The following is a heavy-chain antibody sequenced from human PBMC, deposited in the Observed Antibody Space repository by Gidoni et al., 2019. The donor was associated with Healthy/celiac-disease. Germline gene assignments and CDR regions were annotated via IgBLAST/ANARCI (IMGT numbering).Heavy chain of an antibody. V-gene: IGHV3-23*01. CDR3: ANSPVVVITYYYYYMDV. CDR2: ISGSCGST. Sequence: EVQLLESGGGVVQPGGSLRLSCAASGFTFSSYAWGWVRQGPGKGLVWVSAISGSCGSTYYADSVKGRFTISRDNSKNTLYLQMNSLRAEDTAVYYCANSPVVVITYYYYYMDVWGKGTTVTVSS. D-gene: IGHD3-22*01. CDR1: GFTFSSYA. J-gene: IGHJ6*03.